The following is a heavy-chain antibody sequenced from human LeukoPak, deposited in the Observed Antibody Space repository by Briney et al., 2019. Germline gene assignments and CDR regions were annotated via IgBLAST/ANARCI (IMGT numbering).Heavy chain of an antibody. Sequence: SETLSLTCTVSGGSISSSSYYWGWIRQPPGKGLEWIGSIYYSGSTYYNPSLKSRVTISVDTSKNQFSLKLSSVTAADTAVYYCAGLWFGELLYNWFDPWGQGTLDTVSS. V-gene: IGHV4-39*01. CDR1: GGSISSSSYY. J-gene: IGHJ5*02. CDR3: AGLWFGELLYNWFDP. D-gene: IGHD3-10*01. CDR2: IYYSGST.